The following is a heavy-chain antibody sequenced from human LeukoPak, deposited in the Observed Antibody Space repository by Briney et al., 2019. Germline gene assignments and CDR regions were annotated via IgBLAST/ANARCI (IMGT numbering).Heavy chain of an antibody. Sequence: ASMKVSCKASGYTFTSYGISWVRQAPGQGLEWMGWISAYNGNTNYAQKLQGRVTMTTDTSTSTAYMELRSLRSDDTAVYYCVRASSGGHNWFDPWGQGTLVTVSS. J-gene: IGHJ5*02. V-gene: IGHV1-18*01. CDR3: VRASSGGHNWFDP. CDR2: ISAYNGNT. CDR1: GYTFTSYG. D-gene: IGHD3-10*01.